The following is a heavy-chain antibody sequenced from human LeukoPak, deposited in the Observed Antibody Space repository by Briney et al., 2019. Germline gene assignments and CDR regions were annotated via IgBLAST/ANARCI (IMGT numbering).Heavy chain of an antibody. CDR2: ISGSGGST. Sequence: GGSLRLSCAASGFTFSSYAMSWVRQAPGKGLEWVSAISGSGGSTYYADSVKGRFTISRDNSKNTLYLQMNSLRAEDTAVYYCAKLESSGYSDYGEYFQHWGQGTLVTVSS. V-gene: IGHV3-23*01. CDR1: GFTFSSYA. CDR3: AKLESSGYSDYGEYFQH. J-gene: IGHJ1*01. D-gene: IGHD4-11*01.